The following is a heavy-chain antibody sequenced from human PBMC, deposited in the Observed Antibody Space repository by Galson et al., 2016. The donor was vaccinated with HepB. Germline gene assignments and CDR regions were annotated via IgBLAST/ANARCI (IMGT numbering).Heavy chain of an antibody. CDR3: ASGHWNYESVDY. D-gene: IGHD1-7*01. V-gene: IGHV4-30-4*01. J-gene: IGHJ4*02. Sequence: TLSLTCTVSGGSISSGDYNWSWIRQPPGKGLEWIGYMYNSGSTYYNPSLKSRVTLSLDTSKIQFSLTLSSVTAADTAVYYCASGHWNYESVDYRGQGTLVTVSS. CDR1: GGSISSGDYN. CDR2: MYNSGST.